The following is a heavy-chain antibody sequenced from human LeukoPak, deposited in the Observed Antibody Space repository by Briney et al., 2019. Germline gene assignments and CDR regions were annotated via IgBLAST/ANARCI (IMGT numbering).Heavy chain of an antibody. J-gene: IGHJ4*02. Sequence: GGSLRLSCAASGFTISTYGMNWVRQAPRKGLEWVSVIFGSGDSTYYADSVKGRFTISRDKSKNTLYLEMHNLRAEDTAVYYCAKDQKPDSGYDIDHWGQGTLVTVSS. CDR1: GFTISTYG. CDR3: AKDQKPDSGYDIDH. V-gene: IGHV3-23*01. D-gene: IGHD5-12*01. CDR2: IFGSGDST.